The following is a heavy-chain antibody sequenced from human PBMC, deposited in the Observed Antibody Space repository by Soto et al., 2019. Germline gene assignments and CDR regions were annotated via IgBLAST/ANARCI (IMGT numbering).Heavy chain of an antibody. J-gene: IGHJ5*02. Sequence: LRLSSGASGLIFSSHGMHLCRQAPGKKLEWVAVISYDGSNKYYADSVRGRFTISRDNSKNNVDLQMTSLRVEDTAVYYCAKVPNEKSQVSPYCEQLVRDP. V-gene: IGHV3-30*18. D-gene: IGHD1-26*01. CDR1: GLIFSSHG. CDR3: AKVPNEKSQVSPYCEQLVRDP. CDR2: ISYDGSNK.